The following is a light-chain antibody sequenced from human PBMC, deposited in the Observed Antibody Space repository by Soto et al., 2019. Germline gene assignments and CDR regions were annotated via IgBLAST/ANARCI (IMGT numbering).Light chain of an antibody. CDR1: SSDVGSHNL. V-gene: IGLV2-23*01. CDR2: EGS. J-gene: IGLJ3*02. CDR3: CSYAGSSTWV. Sequence: QSVLTQPASVSGSPGQSITISCTGTSSDVGSHNLGSWYQQHPGKAPKVMIYEGSKRPSGVSNRFSGSKSGNTASLTISGLQAEDEADYYCCSYAGSSTWVFGGGTKVTVL.